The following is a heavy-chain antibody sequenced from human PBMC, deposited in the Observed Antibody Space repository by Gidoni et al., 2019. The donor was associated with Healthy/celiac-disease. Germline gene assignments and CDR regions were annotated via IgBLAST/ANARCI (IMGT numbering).Heavy chain of an antibody. D-gene: IGHD1-26*01. CDR2: IYSGGST. CDR1: GFTVSSNY. J-gene: IGHJ4*02. Sequence: EVQLVESGGGLVQPGGSLRLSCAASGFTVSSNYMSWVRQAPGKGLEWVSVIYSGGSTYYADSVKGRFTISRDNSKNTLYLQMNSLRAEDTAVYYCARGSFNWGATTLREDYWGQGTLVTVSS. V-gene: IGHV3-66*01. CDR3: ARGSFNWGATTLREDY.